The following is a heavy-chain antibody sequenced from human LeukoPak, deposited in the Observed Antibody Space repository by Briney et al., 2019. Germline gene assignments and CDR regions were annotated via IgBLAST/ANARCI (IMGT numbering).Heavy chain of an antibody. V-gene: IGHV3-30*18. CDR2: ISYDGSNK. CDR3: AKDLKGMVRGVIITYFDY. Sequence: GGSLRLSCAASGFTFSSYGMHWVRQAPGKGLEWVAVISYDGSNKYYADSVKGRFTISRDNSKNTLYLQMNSLRAEDTAVYYCAKDLKGMVRGVIITYFDYWGQGTLVTVSS. D-gene: IGHD3-10*01. CDR1: GFTFSSYG. J-gene: IGHJ4*02.